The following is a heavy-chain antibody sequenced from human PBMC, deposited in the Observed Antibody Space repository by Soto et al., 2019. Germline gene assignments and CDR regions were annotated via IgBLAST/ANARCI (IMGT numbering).Heavy chain of an antibody. CDR3: ARDVGANGD. V-gene: IGHV1-3*01. Sequence: XXVKVSFTESGYTFTSYAMPLVRQAPGQRLEWMGWINAGNGNTKYSQKLQGRVTITRDTSASTAYMEMSSLRSEDTAVYYCARDVGANGDWGQGTLVTVSS. D-gene: IGHD1-26*01. J-gene: IGHJ4*02. CDR1: GYTFTSYA. CDR2: INAGNGNT.